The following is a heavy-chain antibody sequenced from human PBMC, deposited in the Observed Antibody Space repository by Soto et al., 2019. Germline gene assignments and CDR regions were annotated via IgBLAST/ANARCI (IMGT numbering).Heavy chain of an antibody. CDR2: ISSSSSYI. Sequence: EVQLVESGGVLVKPGGSLRLSCAASGFTFSSYSMNWVRQAPGKGLEWVSYISSSSSYIYYADSVKGRFTISRDNAKTSLYLQMNSLRDEDKAVYYCAREVTRYCSSTSCQKTYGMDVWGQGTTVTVSS. V-gene: IGHV3-21*01. J-gene: IGHJ6*02. D-gene: IGHD2-2*01. CDR3: AREVTRYCSSTSCQKTYGMDV. CDR1: GFTFSSYS.